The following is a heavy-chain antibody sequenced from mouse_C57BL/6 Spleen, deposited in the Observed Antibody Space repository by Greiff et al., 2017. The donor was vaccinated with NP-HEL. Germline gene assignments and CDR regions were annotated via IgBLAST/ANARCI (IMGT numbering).Heavy chain of an antibody. CDR2: INPNNGGT. Sequence: VQLQQSGPELVKPGASVKISCKASGYTFTDYYMNWVKQSHGTSLEWVGDINPNNGGTSYNQKFKGKATLTVDKYSSTAYMEPRSLTSEDSAGYYCARGGIDYGNYYWGQGTSVTVPS. CDR1: GYTFTDYY. CDR3: ARGGIDYGNYY. J-gene: IGHJ4*01. V-gene: IGHV1-26*01. D-gene: IGHD2-1*01.